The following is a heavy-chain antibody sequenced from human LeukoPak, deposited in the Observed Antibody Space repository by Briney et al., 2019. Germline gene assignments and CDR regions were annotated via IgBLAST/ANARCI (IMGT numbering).Heavy chain of an antibody. CDR2: IYYSGST. J-gene: IGHJ6*03. V-gene: IGHV4-39*01. CDR3: ASSYSSGWNYYYYYYMDV. CDR1: GGSISSYY. Sequence: PSETLSLTCTVSGGSISSYYWGWIRQPPGKGLEWIGSIYYSGSTYYNPSLKSRVTISVDTSKNQFSLKLSSVTAADTAVYYCASSYSSGWNYYYYYYMDVWGKGTTVTVSS. D-gene: IGHD6-19*01.